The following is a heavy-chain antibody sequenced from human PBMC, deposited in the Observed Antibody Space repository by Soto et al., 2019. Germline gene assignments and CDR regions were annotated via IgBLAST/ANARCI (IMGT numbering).Heavy chain of an antibody. Sequence: EVQLVESGGGLVQPGGSLRLSCAASGFTFSSYDMHWVRQATGKGLEWVSAIGTAGDTYYPGSVKGRFTISRENAKNSLYLQMNSLSAGDTAVYYCARAAYYYGSGLDAFDIWGQGTMVTVSS. J-gene: IGHJ3*02. CDR1: GFTFSSYD. D-gene: IGHD3-10*01. V-gene: IGHV3-13*01. CDR2: IGTAGDT. CDR3: ARAAYYYGSGLDAFDI.